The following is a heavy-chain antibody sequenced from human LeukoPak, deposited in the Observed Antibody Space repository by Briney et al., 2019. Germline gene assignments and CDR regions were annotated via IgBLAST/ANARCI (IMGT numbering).Heavy chain of an antibody. J-gene: IGHJ4*02. V-gene: IGHV1-2*02. D-gene: IGHD3-22*01. CDR3: ARAWLIKKRYDSSGYLAY. Sequence: ASVKVSCKASGGTFSTYAISWVRQAPGQGLEWMGWINPNSGGTNYAQKFQGRVTMTRDTSISTAYMELSRLRSDDTAVYYCARAWLIKKRYDSSGYLAYWGQGTLVTVSS. CDR1: GGTFSTYA. CDR2: INPNSGGT.